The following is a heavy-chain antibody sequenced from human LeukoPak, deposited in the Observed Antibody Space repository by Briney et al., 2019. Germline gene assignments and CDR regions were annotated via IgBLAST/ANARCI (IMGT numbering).Heavy chain of an antibody. D-gene: IGHD3-9*01. V-gene: IGHV3-30*18. J-gene: IGHJ3*02. CDR2: ISYDGSNK. Sequence: GGSLRLSCAASGFTFSSYGMHWVRQAPGKGLEWVAVISYDGSNKYYADSVKGRFTVSRDNSKNTLYLQMNSLRAEDTAVYYCAKPFSYRYFDWWDAFDIWGQGTMVTVSS. CDR3: AKPFSYRYFDWWDAFDI. CDR1: GFTFSSYG.